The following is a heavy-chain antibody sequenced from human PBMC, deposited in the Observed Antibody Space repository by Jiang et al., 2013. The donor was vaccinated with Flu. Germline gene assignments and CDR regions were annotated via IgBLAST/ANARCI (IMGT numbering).Heavy chain of an antibody. CDR2: IIPFVGTT. Sequence: AEVKKPGSSMKVSCMTSGDTFSKNTIIWVRQAPGQGLEWMAGIIPFVGTTNYAQKFQGRVTITADKSTTTIYMEMSSLRSEDTAVYYCVRVRACGGDCYYFDYWGQGTLVTVSS. CDR1: GDTFSKNT. CDR3: VRVRACGGDCYYFDY. J-gene: IGHJ4*02. D-gene: IGHD2-21*02. V-gene: IGHV1-69*06.